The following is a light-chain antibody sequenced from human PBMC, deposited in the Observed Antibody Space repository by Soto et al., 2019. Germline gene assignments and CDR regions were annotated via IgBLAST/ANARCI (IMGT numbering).Light chain of an antibody. J-gene: IGKJ4*01. Sequence: EIVLTQSPVTLSLSPGERATLSCRASQSVSSSLAWYQQNPGQAPRLLIYDASNRATGIPARFSGGGSETDFNLTFSSLEPEELEVYYGQQRSNWPLSFGGGTKVEIK. CDR3: QQRSNWPLS. CDR1: QSVSSS. CDR2: DAS. V-gene: IGKV3-11*01.